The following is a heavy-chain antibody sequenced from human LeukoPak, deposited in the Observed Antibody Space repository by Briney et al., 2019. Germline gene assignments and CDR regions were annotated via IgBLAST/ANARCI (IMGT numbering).Heavy chain of an antibody. V-gene: IGHV3-23*01. CDR3: AKYRTVTLSRGTWDFDY. Sequence: GGSLRLSCAASGFTFSSYSMNWVRQAPGKGLEWVSAISGSGGSTYYADSVKGRFTISRDNSKNTLYLQMNSLRAEDTAVYYCAKYRTVTLSRGTWDFDYWGQGTLVTVSS. CDR2: ISGSGGST. CDR1: GFTFSSYS. J-gene: IGHJ4*02. D-gene: IGHD4-11*01.